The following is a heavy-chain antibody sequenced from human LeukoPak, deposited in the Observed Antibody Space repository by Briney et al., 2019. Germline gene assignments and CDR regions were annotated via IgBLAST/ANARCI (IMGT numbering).Heavy chain of an antibody. J-gene: IGHJ3*02. CDR1: GFTFSSYS. CDR2: ISSSSSYI. V-gene: IGHV3-21*01. Sequence: GGSLRLSCAASGFTFSSYSMNWVRQAPGKGLEWVSSISSSSSYIYYADSVKGRFTISRDNAKNSLYLQMNSLRAEDTAVYYCARDRNDILTNDAFDIWGQGTMVTVSS. D-gene: IGHD3-9*01. CDR3: ARDRNDILTNDAFDI.